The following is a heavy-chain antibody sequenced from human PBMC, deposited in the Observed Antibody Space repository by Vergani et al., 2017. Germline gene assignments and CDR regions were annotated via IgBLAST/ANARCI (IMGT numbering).Heavy chain of an antibody. CDR2: MNPNSGNT. D-gene: IGHD3-3*01. CDR3: ARGRFLEWFPGHYYFDY. Sequence: QVQLVQSGAEVKKPGASVKVSCKASGYTFTSYDINWVRQATGQGLEWMGWMNPNSGNTGYAQKFQGRVTMTRNTSISTAYMELSSLRSEDTAVYYCARGRFLEWFPGHYYFDYWGQGTLVTVSS. J-gene: IGHJ4*02. V-gene: IGHV1-8*01. CDR1: GYTFTSYD.